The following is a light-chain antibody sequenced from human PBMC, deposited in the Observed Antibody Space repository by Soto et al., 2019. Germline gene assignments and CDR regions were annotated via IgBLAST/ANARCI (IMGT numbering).Light chain of an antibody. CDR3: MQALQTSIT. V-gene: IGKV2-28*01. J-gene: IGKJ5*01. CDR2: LGS. CDR1: QSLLHSNGYNY. Sequence: DLVPTQSPLSLPVTPGEPASISCRSSQSLLHSNGYNYLDWYLQKPGQSPQLLIYLGSNRSSGVPDRFSGSGSGTDFTLKISRVEAEDVGVYYCMQALQTSITFGQGTRLEIK.